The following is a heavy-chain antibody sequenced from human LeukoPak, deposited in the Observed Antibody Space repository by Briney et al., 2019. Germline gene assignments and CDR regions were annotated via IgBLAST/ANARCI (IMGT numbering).Heavy chain of an antibody. CDR2: ISGSGGST. Sequence: GGSLRLSCAASGFTFSSYAMSWVRQAPGKGLEWVSAISGSGGSTYYADSVKGRFTISRDNSKNTLYLQMNSLRAEDTAVYYCARDLGLRFLEWLFYYWGQGTLVTVSS. D-gene: IGHD3-3*01. J-gene: IGHJ4*02. CDR3: ARDLGLRFLEWLFYY. V-gene: IGHV3-23*01. CDR1: GFTFSSYA.